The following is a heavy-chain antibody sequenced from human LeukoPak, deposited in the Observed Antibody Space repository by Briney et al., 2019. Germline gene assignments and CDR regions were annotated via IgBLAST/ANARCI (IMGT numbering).Heavy chain of an antibody. CDR1: GYSISSGYY. CDR2: IYHSGST. V-gene: IGHV4-38-2*02. CDR3: AREESYYYDSSGYYRPINLDY. Sequence: SETLSLTCTVSGYSISSGYYWGWIRQPPGKGLEWIGSIYHSGSTYYNPSLKSRVTISVDTSKNQFSLKLSSVTAADTAVYYCAREESYYYDSSGYYRPINLDYWGQGTLVTVSS. D-gene: IGHD3-22*01. J-gene: IGHJ4*02.